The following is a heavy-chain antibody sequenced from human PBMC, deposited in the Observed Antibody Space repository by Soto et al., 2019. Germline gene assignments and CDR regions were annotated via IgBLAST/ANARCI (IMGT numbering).Heavy chain of an antibody. D-gene: IGHD5-18*01. CDR1: GFTFTSSA. Sequence: SVKVSCKASGFTFTSSAVQWVRQARGQRLEWIGWIVVGSGNTNYAQKFQERVTITRDMSTSTAYMELSSLRSEDTAVYYCAADSPAMVSPYYYGMDVWGQGTTVTVSS. CDR2: IVVGSGNT. CDR3: AADSPAMVSPYYYGMDV. V-gene: IGHV1-58*01. J-gene: IGHJ6*02.